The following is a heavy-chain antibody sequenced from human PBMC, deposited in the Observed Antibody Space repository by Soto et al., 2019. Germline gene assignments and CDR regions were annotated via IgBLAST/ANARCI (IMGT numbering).Heavy chain of an antibody. D-gene: IGHD6-13*01. CDR2: IIPIFGTA. V-gene: IGHV1-69*06. Sequence: QVQLVQSGAEVKKPGSSVKVSCKASGGTFSSYAISWVRQAPGQGLEWMGGIIPIFGTANYAQKFQGRVTITADKSTSTAYMELSSLRSEDTAVYYCARAAEFSRWYGPVQSWFDPWGQGTLVTVSS. J-gene: IGHJ5*02. CDR1: GGTFSSYA. CDR3: ARAAEFSRWYGPVQSWFDP.